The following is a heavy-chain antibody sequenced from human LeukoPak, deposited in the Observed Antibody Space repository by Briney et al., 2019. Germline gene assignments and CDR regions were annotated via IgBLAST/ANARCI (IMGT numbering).Heavy chain of an antibody. D-gene: IGHD3-10*01. CDR3: AKDLWFGTQGGY. J-gene: IGHJ4*01. CDR2: ISGSGDST. V-gene: IGHV3-23*01. CDR1: GFTFSSYA. Sequence: PGGSLRLSCAASGFTFSSYAMSWVRQAPGKGLEWVSAISGSGDSTYYADSVKGRFTISRDNSKNTLYLQMNSLRAEDTAVYYCAKDLWFGTQGGYWGHGTLVAVSS.